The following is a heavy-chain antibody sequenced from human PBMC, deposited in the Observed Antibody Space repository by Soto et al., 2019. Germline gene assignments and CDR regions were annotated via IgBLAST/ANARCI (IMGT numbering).Heavy chain of an antibody. D-gene: IGHD6-19*01. CDR2: INPNSGGT. CDR1: GYTSTGYY. CDR3: AMDNSSGWYDGFDI. Sequence: ASVKVSCRASGYTSTGYYMHCVRQAPGQGLEWMGWINPNSGGTNYAQKFQGWVTMTRDTSISTAYMELSRLRSDDTAVYYCAMDNSSGWYDGFDICGEVTMVT. J-gene: IGHJ3*02. V-gene: IGHV1-2*04.